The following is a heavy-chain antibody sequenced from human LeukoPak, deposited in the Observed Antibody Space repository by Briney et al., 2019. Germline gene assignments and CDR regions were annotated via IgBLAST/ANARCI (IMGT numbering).Heavy chain of an antibody. Sequence: GGSLRLSCAVSGFTLTSYAMYWVRQAPGKGLEYVSAITSNGASTYYADSVKGRFTMSRDTSKNTPYLQMGTVRAEDTAVYYCVRREAGAFDVWGQGTMVTVSS. CDR3: VRREAGAFDV. J-gene: IGHJ3*01. CDR2: ITSNGAST. D-gene: IGHD5-24*01. V-gene: IGHV3-64*02. CDR1: GFTLTSYA.